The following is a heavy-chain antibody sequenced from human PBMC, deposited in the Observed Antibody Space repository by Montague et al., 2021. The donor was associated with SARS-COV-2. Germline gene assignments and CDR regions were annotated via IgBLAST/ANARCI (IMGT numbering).Heavy chain of an antibody. CDR3: ARGYDFWSGGYDYYGIDV. D-gene: IGHD3-3*01. CDR2: ISSSSSYI. Sequence: SLRLSCAASGFTFSSYSMNWVRQAPGKGLEWVSSISSSSSYIYYADSVKGRFTISRDNAKNSLYLQMNSLRAEDTAVYYCARGYDFWSGGYDYYGIDVWGQGTTVTVSS. J-gene: IGHJ6*02. CDR1: GFTFSSYS. V-gene: IGHV3-21*01.